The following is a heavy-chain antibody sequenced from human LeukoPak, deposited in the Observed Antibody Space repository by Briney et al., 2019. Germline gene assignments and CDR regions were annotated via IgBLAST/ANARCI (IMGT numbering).Heavy chain of an antibody. Sequence: GGSLRLSCAASGFTFSSYWMSWVRQAPGKGLEWVANIKQDGSEKYHVDSVKGRFTISRDNAKNSLYLQMNSLGPEDTAVYYCARDPYSGNYGNYYYYYMDVWGKGTTVTISS. CDR1: GFTFSSYW. J-gene: IGHJ6*03. CDR3: ARDPYSGNYGNYYYYYMDV. CDR2: IKQDGSEK. D-gene: IGHD1-26*01. V-gene: IGHV3-7*01.